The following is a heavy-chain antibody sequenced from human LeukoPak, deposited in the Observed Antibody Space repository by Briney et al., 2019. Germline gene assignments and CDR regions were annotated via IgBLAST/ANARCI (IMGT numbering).Heavy chain of an antibody. CDR1: GFTFSNYA. J-gene: IGHJ4*02. CDR3: AKGREWLLSYFDF. V-gene: IGHV3-23*01. CDR2: INNDGRST. Sequence: GGSVRLSCAASGFTFSNYAMSWVRQAPGKGLEWVAAINNDGRSTYYADSVKGRFTISRDNSKNTLYLQMNSLRADDSAVYFCAKGREWLLSYFDFWGQGTLVTVSS. D-gene: IGHD3-10*01.